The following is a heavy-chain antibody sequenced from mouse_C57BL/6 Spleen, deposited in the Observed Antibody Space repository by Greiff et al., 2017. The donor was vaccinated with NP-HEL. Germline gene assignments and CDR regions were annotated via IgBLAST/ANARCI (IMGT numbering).Heavy chain of an antibody. J-gene: IGHJ4*01. CDR3: ARYGRYAMDY. V-gene: IGHV1-52*01. CDR1: GYTFTSYW. CDR2: IDPSDSET. D-gene: IGHD1-1*02. Sequence: QVQLQQPGAELVRPGSSVKLSCKASGYTFTSYWMHWVKQRPIQGLEWIGNIDPSDSETHYNQKFKDKATLTVDKSSSTAYMQLSSLTSEDSAVYYCARYGRYAMDYWGQGTSVTVSS.